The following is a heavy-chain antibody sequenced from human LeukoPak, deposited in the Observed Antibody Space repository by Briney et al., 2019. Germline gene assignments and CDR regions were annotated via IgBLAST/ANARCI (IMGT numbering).Heavy chain of an antibody. V-gene: IGHV3-23*01. CDR2: ISGSGGST. Sequence: QPGGSLRLSCAASRFTFSSYALSWVRQAPGKGLEWVSAISGSGGSTYYADSVKGRFTISRDNSKNTLYLQMNSLRAEDTAVYYCAKVSLGNYYDKPEDYWGQGTLVTDSS. D-gene: IGHD3-22*01. J-gene: IGHJ4*02. CDR3: AKVSLGNYYDKPEDY. CDR1: RFTFSSYA.